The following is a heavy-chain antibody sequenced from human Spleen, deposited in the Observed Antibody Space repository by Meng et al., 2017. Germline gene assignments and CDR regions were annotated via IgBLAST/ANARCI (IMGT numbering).Heavy chain of an antibody. J-gene: IGHJ6*02. CDR1: GFTFSSYA. CDR2: ISGSGGST. CDR3: AKQGSSGWDYYYYGMDV. D-gene: IGHD3-22*01. V-gene: IGHV3-23*01. Sequence: GESLKISCAASGFTFSSYAMSWVRQAPGKGLEWVSAISGSGGSTYYADSVKGRFTISRDNFKNTLYLQMNSLRAEDTAVYYCAKQGSSGWDYYYYGMDVWGQGTTVTVSS.